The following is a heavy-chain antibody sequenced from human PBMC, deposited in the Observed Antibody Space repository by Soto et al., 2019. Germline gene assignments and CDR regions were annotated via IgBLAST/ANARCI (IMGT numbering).Heavy chain of an antibody. CDR1: GYAFTTYG. CDR3: ARGRYGAY. CDR2: ISAHNGNT. J-gene: IGHJ4*02. V-gene: IGHV1-18*01. Sequence: QVHLVQSGAEVKKPGASVKVSCKGSGYAFTTYGITWVRQAPGQGLEWMGWISAHNGNTNYAQKLQGRVTVTRDTSTSTAYVELTSLRSDDTAVYYCARGRYGAYWGEGALVTVSS. D-gene: IGHD1-1*01.